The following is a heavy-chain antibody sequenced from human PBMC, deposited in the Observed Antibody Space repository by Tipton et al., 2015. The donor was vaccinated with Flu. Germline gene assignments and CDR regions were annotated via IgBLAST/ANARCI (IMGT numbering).Heavy chain of an antibody. D-gene: IGHD3-22*01. V-gene: IGHV4-39*01. CDR1: GGSISSSSYY. CDR3: ASDHRSMKVVITDWYFDL. CDR2: IYYSGST. J-gene: IGHJ2*01. Sequence: LRLSCTVSGGSISSSSYYWGWIRQPPGKGLEWIGSIYYSGSTYYNPSLKSRVTISVDTSKNQFSLKLSSVTAADTAVYYCASDHRSMKVVITDWYFDLWGRGTLVTVSS.